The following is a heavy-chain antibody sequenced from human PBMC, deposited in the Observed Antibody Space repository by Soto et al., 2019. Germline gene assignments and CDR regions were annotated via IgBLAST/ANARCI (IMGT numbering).Heavy chain of an antibody. J-gene: IGHJ6*03. CDR1: GGSFSGYY. CDR2: INHSGST. Sequence: SETLSLTCAVYGGSFSGYYWSWIRQPPGKGLEWIGEINHSGSTNYNPSLKSRVTISVDTSKNQFSLKLSSVTAADTAVYYCARAWFREGCSSTSCYNWASYYYYYYYMDVWGKGTTVTVSS. V-gene: IGHV4-34*01. CDR3: ARAWFREGCSSTSCYNWASYYYYYYYMDV. D-gene: IGHD2-2*02.